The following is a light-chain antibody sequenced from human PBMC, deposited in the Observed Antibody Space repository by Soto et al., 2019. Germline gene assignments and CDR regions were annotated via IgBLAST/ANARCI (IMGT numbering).Light chain of an antibody. CDR2: EVS. CDR3: SSYTSSSPLE. J-gene: IGLJ2*01. CDR1: SSDVGNYNY. Sequence: QSALTQPASVSGSPGQSITISCTGTSSDVGNYNYVSWYQQHPGKAPKLMIYEVSNRPSGVSNRFSGSKSGNTASLTISGLQAEDEADFYCSSYTSSSPLEFGGGTKLTVL. V-gene: IGLV2-14*01.